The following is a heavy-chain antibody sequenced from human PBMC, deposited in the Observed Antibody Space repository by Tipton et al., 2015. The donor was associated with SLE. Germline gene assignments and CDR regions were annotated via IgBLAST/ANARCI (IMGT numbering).Heavy chain of an antibody. CDR2: ISPNSGGT. J-gene: IGHJ4*02. Sequence: QSGPEVKKPGASVKVSCKASGYPFTGYYIHWMRQAPGQGLEWMGRISPNSGGTNYAQKFQGRVTMTRDTSTSTAYMELRRLTSDDTAVYYCALRWPDTWTTVYWGQGTLVIVSS. CDR3: ALRWPDTWTTVY. V-gene: IGHV1-2*06. CDR1: GYPFTGYY. D-gene: IGHD5-12*01.